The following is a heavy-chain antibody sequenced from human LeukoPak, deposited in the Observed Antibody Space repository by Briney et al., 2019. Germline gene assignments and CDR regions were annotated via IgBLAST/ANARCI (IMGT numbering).Heavy chain of an antibody. J-gene: IGHJ6*02. CDR2: ISSSGSTI. Sequence: GGSLRLSCAASGFTFSDYYMSWIRQAPGKGLEWVSYISSSGSTIYYADSVKGRFTISRDNAKNSLYLQMNSLRAEDTAVYYCAGDPDTMVRSYYYGMDVWGQGTTVTVSS. CDR1: GFTFSDYY. CDR3: AGDPDTMVRSYYYGMDV. V-gene: IGHV3-11*01. D-gene: IGHD3-10*01.